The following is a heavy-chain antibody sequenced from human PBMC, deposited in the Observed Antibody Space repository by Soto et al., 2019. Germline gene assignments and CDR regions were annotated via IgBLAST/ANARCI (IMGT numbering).Heavy chain of an antibody. CDR1: GFTFSSYA. V-gene: IGHV3-23*01. D-gene: IGHD5-18*01. CDR2: ISGSGGST. CDR3: AKAPTRGYSYGFSDYMDF. J-gene: IGHJ6*03. Sequence: PGGSLRLSCAASGFTFSSYAMSWVRQAPGKGLEWVSAISGSGGSTYYADSVKGRFTISRDNSKNTLYLQMNSLRAEATAVYYCAKAPTRGYSYGFSDYMDFWGKGTTVTVSS.